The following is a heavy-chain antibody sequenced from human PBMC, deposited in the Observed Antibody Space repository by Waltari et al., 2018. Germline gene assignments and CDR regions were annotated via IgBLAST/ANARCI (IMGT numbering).Heavy chain of an antibody. D-gene: IGHD1-26*01. CDR2: INSDGSST. V-gene: IGHV3-74*01. J-gene: IGHJ4*02. CDR3: AREDSGSYGSEGFDY. Sequence: EVQLVESGGGLVQPGGSLRLSCAASGFTFSSYWMHWVRQAPGKGLVWVSRINSDGSSTSYADSVKGRFTISRDNAKNTLYLQMNSLRAEDTAVYYCAREDSGSYGSEGFDYWGQGTLVTVSS. CDR1: GFTFSSYW.